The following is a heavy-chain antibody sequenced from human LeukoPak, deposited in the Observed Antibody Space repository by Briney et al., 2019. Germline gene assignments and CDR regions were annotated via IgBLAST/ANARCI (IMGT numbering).Heavy chain of an antibody. J-gene: IGHJ4*02. CDR1: GFTFSTYW. V-gene: IGHV3-74*03. D-gene: IGHD6-19*01. Sequence: GGSLRLSCAASGFTFSTYWMYWVRQAPGKGLVWVPRLSSDGTNRKYADSVKGRFTISRDNAKNTLYLQMNSLRAEDTAVYYCARVDSSGWYHDFGGQGTLVTVSS. CDR2: LSSDGTNR. CDR3: ARVDSSGWYHDF.